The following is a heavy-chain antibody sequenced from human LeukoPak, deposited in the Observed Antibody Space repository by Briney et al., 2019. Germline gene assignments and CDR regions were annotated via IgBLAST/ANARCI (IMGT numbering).Heavy chain of an antibody. J-gene: IGHJ4*02. CDR1: GGSIRSSYYY. CDR3: ARRTYSFDF. D-gene: IGHD2-21*01. CDR2: IYDSGST. V-gene: IGHV4-39*01. Sequence: PSETLSLACTVSGGSIRSSYYYWGWIRQPPGKGLEWIGSIYDSGSTYYNPSLKSRVTISVEASKNQFSLELSSVAAADTAVYYCARRTYSFDFWGQGILVTVSS.